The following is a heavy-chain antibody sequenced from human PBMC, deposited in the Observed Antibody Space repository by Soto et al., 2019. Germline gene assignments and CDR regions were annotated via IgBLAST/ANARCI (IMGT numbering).Heavy chain of an antibody. J-gene: IGHJ5*02. Sequence: SETLSLTCTVSGGSISSYYWSWIRQPPGKGLEWIGYIYYSGSTNYNPSLKSRVTISVDTSKNQFSLKLSSVTAADTAVYYCARDMYQLPSYNWFDPWGQGTLVTVSS. CDR2: IYYSGST. D-gene: IGHD2-2*01. V-gene: IGHV4-59*01. CDR1: GGSISSYY. CDR3: ARDMYQLPSYNWFDP.